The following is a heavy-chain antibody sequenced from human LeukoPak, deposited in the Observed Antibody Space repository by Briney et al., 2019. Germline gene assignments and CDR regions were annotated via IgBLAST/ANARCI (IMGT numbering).Heavy chain of an antibody. D-gene: IGHD2-2*01. J-gene: IGHJ6*02. CDR3: AGIPARTSCYGCYYGMDV. CDR1: GGSISSYY. V-gene: IGHV4-59*08. CDR2: IYYSGST. Sequence: SETLSLTCTVSGGSISSYYWSWIRQPPGKGLEWIGYIYYSGSTNYNPSLKSRVTISVGTSKNQFSLKLSSVTAADTAVYYCAGIPARTSCYGCYYGMDVWGQGTTVTVSS.